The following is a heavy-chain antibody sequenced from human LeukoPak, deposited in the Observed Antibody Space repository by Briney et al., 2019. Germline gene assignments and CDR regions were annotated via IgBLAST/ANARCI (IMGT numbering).Heavy chain of an antibody. J-gene: IGHJ5*02. CDR2: IYDSGTT. CDR1: GGSISDGGYY. Sequence: SETLSLTCTVSGGSISDGGYYWSWIRQHPGKGLEWIGYIYDSGTTYYSPALQSRVTISVDTSKNQFSLRLSSVTAADTAVYYCARDRAAGSDWLDPWGQGTLVTVSS. V-gene: IGHV4-31*03. D-gene: IGHD3-10*01. CDR3: ARDRAAGSDWLDP.